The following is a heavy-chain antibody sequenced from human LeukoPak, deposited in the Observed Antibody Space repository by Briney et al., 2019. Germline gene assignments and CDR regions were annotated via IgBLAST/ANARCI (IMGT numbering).Heavy chain of an antibody. CDR1: GGSVSSGSYY. D-gene: IGHD6-19*01. CDR3: ARDGSSGWYGAFQH. CDR2: IYYSGST. J-gene: IGHJ1*01. V-gene: IGHV4-61*01. Sequence: SETLSLTCTVSGGSVSSGSYYWSWIRQPPGKGLEWIGYIYYSGSTNYNPSLKSRVTISVDTSKNQFSLKLSSVTAADTAVYYCARDGSSGWYGAFQHWGQGTLVTVSS.